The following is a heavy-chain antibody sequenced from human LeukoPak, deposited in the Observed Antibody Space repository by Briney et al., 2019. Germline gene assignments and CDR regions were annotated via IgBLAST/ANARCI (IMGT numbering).Heavy chain of an antibody. CDR2: ISGSGGST. D-gene: IGHD6-19*01. V-gene: IGHV3-23*01. CDR1: GFTFSTYA. Sequence: GGSLRLPCAASGFTFSTYAMSWVRQAPGKGLEWVSGISGSGGSTYYADSVKGRFTISRDNSKNTLYLQMNSLRAEDTAVYYCAKSAKKGIAVAYDAFDIWGQGTMVTVSS. J-gene: IGHJ3*02. CDR3: AKSAKKGIAVAYDAFDI.